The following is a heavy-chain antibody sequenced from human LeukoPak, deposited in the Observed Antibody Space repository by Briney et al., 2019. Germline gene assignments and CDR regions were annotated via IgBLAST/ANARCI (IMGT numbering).Heavy chain of an antibody. V-gene: IGHV4-31*03. D-gene: IGHD5-18*01. CDR2: IYYSGST. CDR3: AREYSSARPFLGPPHLGY. J-gene: IGHJ4*02. Sequence: PSETLSLTCTVSGGSISSGGYYWSWIRQHPGKGLEWIGYIYYSGSTYYNPSLKSRVTISVDTSKNQFSLKLSSVTAADTAGYYSAREYSSARPFLGPPHLGYGGRGPLAPASS. CDR1: GGSISSGGYY.